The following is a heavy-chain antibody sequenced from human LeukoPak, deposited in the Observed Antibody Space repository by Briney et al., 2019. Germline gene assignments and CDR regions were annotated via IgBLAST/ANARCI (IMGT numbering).Heavy chain of an antibody. J-gene: IGHJ4*02. CDR2: IIPILGIA. Sequence: ASVKVSCKASGGTFSSYTISWVRQAPGQGLEWMGRIIPILGIANYAQKFQGRVTITADKSTSTAYMELSSLRSEDTAVYYCARALSYGGKLLFDYWGQGTLVTVSS. D-gene: IGHD4-23*01. CDR3: ARALSYGGKLLFDY. CDR1: GGTFSSYT. V-gene: IGHV1-69*02.